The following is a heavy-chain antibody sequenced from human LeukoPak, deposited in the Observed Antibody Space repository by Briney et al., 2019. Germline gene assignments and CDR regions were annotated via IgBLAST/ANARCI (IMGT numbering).Heavy chain of an antibody. D-gene: IGHD1-26*01. Sequence: PGGSLRLSCAASGFTVSSNYMSWVRQAPGKGLEWVSVIYSGGSTYYADSVKGRFTISRDNAKNSLYLQMNSLTADDTAVYYCATYSGTYRDNWGQGTLVTVSS. CDR3: ATYSGTYRDN. CDR1: GFTVSSNY. V-gene: IGHV3-53*01. CDR2: IYSGGST. J-gene: IGHJ4*02.